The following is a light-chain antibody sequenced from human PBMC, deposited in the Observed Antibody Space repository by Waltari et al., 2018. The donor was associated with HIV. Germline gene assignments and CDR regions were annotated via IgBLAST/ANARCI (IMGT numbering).Light chain of an antibody. Sequence: QSVLTQPPSASGTPGQRVTISCSGSSSNVGSNYVPWSQQLPGTAPKLLIYRNNQRPSGVPDRFSGSKSGTSASLAISGLRSEDEADYYCAVWDDTLSGHLVFGGGTKLTVL. CDR3: AVWDDTLSGHLV. CDR1: SSNVGSNY. J-gene: IGLJ2*01. V-gene: IGLV1-47*01. CDR2: RNN.